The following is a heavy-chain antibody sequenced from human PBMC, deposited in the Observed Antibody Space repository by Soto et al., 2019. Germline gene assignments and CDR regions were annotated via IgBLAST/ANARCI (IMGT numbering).Heavy chain of an antibody. CDR1: GFTFSAYD. J-gene: IGHJ5*02. D-gene: IGHD2-8*02. V-gene: IGHV3-13*01. CDR3: ARQASYWHGGGGWFDP. CDR2: IGTLHDT. Sequence: EVQLVESGGGLVQPGGSLRLSCAASGFTFSAYDMHWVRQPTGKGLEWVSAIGTLHDTYYPDSVKGRFTISRENAKNSLYLQMNSLTTGGTAVFYWARQASYWHGGGGWFDPWGQGTLVTVSS.